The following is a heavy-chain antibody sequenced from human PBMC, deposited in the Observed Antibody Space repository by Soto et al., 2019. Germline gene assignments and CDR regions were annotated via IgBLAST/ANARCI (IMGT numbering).Heavy chain of an antibody. J-gene: IGHJ4*02. CDR3: TRLSTDSSFDG. D-gene: IGHD4-4*01. V-gene: IGHV3-73*01. CDR1: GFTFSGSV. Sequence: PGGSLRLSCAASGFTFSGSVIHWVRQASGKGPEWVGRIRNKANSYATAYAASVKGRFTISRDDSKSTAYLQMNSLKTEDTAVSYCTRLSTDSSFDGWGQGTLVTVSS. CDR2: IRNKANSYAT.